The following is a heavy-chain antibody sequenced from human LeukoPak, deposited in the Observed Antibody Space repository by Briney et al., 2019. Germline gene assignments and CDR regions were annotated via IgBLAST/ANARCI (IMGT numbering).Heavy chain of an antibody. CDR2: IYYSGST. CDR3: ARDRGGSGSFDY. CDR1: GGSISSGDYY. J-gene: IGHJ4*02. V-gene: IGHV4-31*03. Sequence: SETLSLTCTVSGGSISSGDYYWSWIRQHPGKGLEWIGYIYYSGSTYYNPSLKSRVTMSVDTSKNQFSLKLSSVTAADTAVYYCARDRGGSGSFDYWGQGTLVIVSP. D-gene: IGHD3-10*01.